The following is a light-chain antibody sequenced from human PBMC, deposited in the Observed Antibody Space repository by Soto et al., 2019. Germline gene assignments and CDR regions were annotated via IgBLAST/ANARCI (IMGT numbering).Light chain of an antibody. V-gene: IGKV3-20*01. CDR1: QNVRDSF. Sequence: EIVLTQSPDTLSLSPGESAALSCRASQNVRDSFLAWYQQKPGQSPRLLIYAATSRATGVPERFSGSGSVTDFTLTIYRLEPEDFAVYYCQQYGSSPCTFGQGTKLEIK. J-gene: IGKJ2*02. CDR2: AAT. CDR3: QQYGSSPCT.